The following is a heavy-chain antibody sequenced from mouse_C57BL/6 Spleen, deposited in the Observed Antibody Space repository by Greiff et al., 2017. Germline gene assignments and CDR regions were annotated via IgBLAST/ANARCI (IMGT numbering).Heavy chain of an antibody. V-gene: IGHV1-76*01. D-gene: IGHD2-1*01. J-gene: IGHJ2*01. Sequence: VQLVESGAELVRPGASVKLSCKASGYTFTDYYINWVKQRPGQGLEWIARIYPGSGNTYYNEKFKGKATLTAEKSSSTAYMQLSSLTSEDSAVYVCARSNYGNLYYWGQGTTLTVSS. CDR3: ARSNYGNLYY. CDR1: GYTFTDYY. CDR2: IYPGSGNT.